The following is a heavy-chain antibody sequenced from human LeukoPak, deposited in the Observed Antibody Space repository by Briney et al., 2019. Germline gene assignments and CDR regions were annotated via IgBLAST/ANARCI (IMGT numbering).Heavy chain of an antibody. CDR3: ARFSSCSNWFYA. V-gene: IGHV4-34*01. CDR1: GGSFCGYH. D-gene: IGHD2-8*01. Sequence: PSGSLSLTCAVYGGSFCGYHWSWMRPPPGRGVEWMGATNQRESTNYNPSLKRRVTISIDTSKNQFSLKLSSLTAAYTAVYYCARFSSCSNWFYAWGQGTLVTVSS. CDR2: TNQREST. J-gene: IGHJ5*02.